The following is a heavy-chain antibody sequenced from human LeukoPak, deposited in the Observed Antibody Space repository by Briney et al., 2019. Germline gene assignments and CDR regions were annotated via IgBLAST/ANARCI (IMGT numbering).Heavy chain of an antibody. V-gene: IGHV1-8*01. D-gene: IGHD3-10*01. CDR1: GYTFTSYD. CDR3: ARGRRITYRSPTSYYFDY. CDR2: TNPNSGNT. J-gene: IGHJ4*02. Sequence: ASVKVSCKASGYTFTSYDINWVRQATGQGLEWMGWTNPNSGNTGYAQKFQGRVTMTRNTSISTAYMELSSLRSEDTAVYYCARGRRITYRSPTSYYFDYWGQGTLVTVSS.